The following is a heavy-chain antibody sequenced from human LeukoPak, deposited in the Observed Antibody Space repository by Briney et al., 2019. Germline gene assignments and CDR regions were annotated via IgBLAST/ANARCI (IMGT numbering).Heavy chain of an antibody. CDR1: GFTFSSYG. J-gene: IGHJ4*02. CDR3: ATGYCSGGSCYYPGHFDY. CDR2: ISSSSSYI. V-gene: IGHV3-21*01. Sequence: GRSLRLSCAASGFTFSSYGMNWVRQAPGKGLEWVSSISSSSSYIYYADSVKGRFTISRDNAKNSLYLQMNSLRAEDTAVYYCATGYCSGGSCYYPGHFDYWGQGTLVTVSS. D-gene: IGHD2-15*01.